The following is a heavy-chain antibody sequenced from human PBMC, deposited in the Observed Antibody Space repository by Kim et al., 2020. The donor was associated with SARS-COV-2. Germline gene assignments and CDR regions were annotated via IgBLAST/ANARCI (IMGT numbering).Heavy chain of an antibody. V-gene: IGHV3-7*01. CDR3: SGGDVFDI. CDR1: GFTFSNYW. Sequence: GGSLRLSCAASGFTFSNYWMSWVRQAPGKGLEWVANIKQDGSEMYYVESVKGRFIISRDNAKNSVYLQMNNLRDEDTAVYLCSGGDVFDIWGQGTMVTVSS. J-gene: IGHJ3*02. D-gene: IGHD3-10*01. CDR2: IKQDGSEM.